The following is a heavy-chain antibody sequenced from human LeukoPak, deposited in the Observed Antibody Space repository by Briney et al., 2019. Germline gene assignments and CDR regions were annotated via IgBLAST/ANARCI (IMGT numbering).Heavy chain of an antibody. V-gene: IGHV1-2*02. J-gene: IGHJ4*02. D-gene: IGHD1-1*01. CDR2: INPNSGGT. CDR1: GYTFTGYY. CDR3: ARVEAVGPGFDY. Sequence: ASVKVSCKASGYTFTGYYMHWVRRAPGQGLEWMGWINPNSGGTNYAQKFQGRVTMTRDTSISTAYMELSRLRSDDTAVYYCARVEAVGPGFDYWGQGTLVTVSS.